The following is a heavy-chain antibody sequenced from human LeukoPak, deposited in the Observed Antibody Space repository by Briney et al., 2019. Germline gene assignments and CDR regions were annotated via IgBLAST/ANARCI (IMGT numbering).Heavy chain of an antibody. CDR1: GFTVSSNS. V-gene: IGHV3-53*01. CDR2: IYSDNT. J-gene: IGHJ5*02. D-gene: IGHD3-22*01. Sequence: GGSLRLSCTVSGFTVSSNSMSWVRQAPGKGLEWVSFIYSDNTHYSDSVKGRFTISRDNSKNTLYLQMNSLRAEDTAVYYCARDLGQYYDTSDNWFDPWGQGTLVTVSS. CDR3: ARDLGQYYDTSDNWFDP.